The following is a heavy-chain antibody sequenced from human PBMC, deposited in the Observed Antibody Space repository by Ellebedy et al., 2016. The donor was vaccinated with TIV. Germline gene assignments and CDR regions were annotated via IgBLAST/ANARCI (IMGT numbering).Heavy chain of an antibody. D-gene: IGHD2-15*01. CDR1: GFTFSSFA. CDR3: AKTIVGES. J-gene: IGHJ5*02. V-gene: IGHV3-23*01. Sequence: GGSLRLXXAASGFTFSSFAMSWVRQAPGKGLQWVSAISGSGASTYYTDSVKGRFAISRDNSKNTLYLQMNSLRAEDTAVYYCAKTIVGESWGQGTLVTVSS. CDR2: ISGSGAST.